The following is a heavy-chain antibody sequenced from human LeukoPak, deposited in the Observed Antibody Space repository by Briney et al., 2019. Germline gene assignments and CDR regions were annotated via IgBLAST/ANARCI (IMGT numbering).Heavy chain of an antibody. D-gene: IGHD6-19*01. V-gene: IGHV3-23*01. J-gene: IGHJ1*01. CDR1: GFTFSTYA. CDR2: ISGSGGST. CDR3: ASSGYSSGWYRGEAEYFQH. Sequence: GGSLRLSCAASGFTFSTYAMSWVRQAPGKGLEWVSAISGSGGSTYYADSVKGRFTISRDNSKNTLYLQMNSLRAEDTAVYYCASSGYSSGWYRGEAEYFQHWGQGTLVTVSS.